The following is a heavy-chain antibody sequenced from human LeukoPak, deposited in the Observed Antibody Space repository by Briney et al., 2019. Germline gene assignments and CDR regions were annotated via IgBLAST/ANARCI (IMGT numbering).Heavy chain of an antibody. V-gene: IGHV3-15*01. Sequence: GGSLRLSCAASGFTFSKAWMSWVRQAPGKGLEWVGQIKSKTDGGTTDYAAPVKGRFTVSRDDSKNSLYLLMNSLKTEDTAVYYCTTEDYGDYVPDYWGQGTLVTVSS. J-gene: IGHJ4*02. CDR3: TTEDYGDYVPDY. D-gene: IGHD4-17*01. CDR1: GFTFSKAW. CDR2: IKSKTDGGTT.